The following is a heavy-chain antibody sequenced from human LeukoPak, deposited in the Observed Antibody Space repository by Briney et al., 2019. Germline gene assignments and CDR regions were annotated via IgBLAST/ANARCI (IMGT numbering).Heavy chain of an antibody. J-gene: IGHJ4*02. D-gene: IGHD3-22*01. V-gene: IGHV3-9*01. CDR1: GFTCDDYG. Sequence: SLRLSCPACGFTCDDYGMHWVRQAPGKGLEWGAGISWNSGSIGYADSVKGRFTISRDNANNSLYLQMNRLRADDTALYYCTGSSRYYDSSGYGTHWGQGTLVTVSS. CDR3: TGSSRYYDSSGYGTH. CDR2: ISWNSGSI.